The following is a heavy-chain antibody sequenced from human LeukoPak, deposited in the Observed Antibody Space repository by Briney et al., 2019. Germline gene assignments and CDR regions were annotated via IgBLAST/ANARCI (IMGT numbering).Heavy chain of an antibody. CDR1: GFTFSSYW. CDR3: EKDIRARVTTACYSDL. CDR2: IKQDGSEK. D-gene: IGHD4-17*01. V-gene: IGHV3-7*03. Sequence: GGSLRLSCAASGFTFSSYWMSWVRQAPGKGLEWVANIKQDGSEKYYVDSVKGRFTISRDNAKNSLYLQMNSLRAEDTALYYCEKDIRARVTTACYSDLWGRGALVTASS. J-gene: IGHJ2*01.